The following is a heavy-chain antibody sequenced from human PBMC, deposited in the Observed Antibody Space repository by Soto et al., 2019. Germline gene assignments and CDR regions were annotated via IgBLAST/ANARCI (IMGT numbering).Heavy chain of an antibody. CDR1: GYTFTGYY. D-gene: IGHD3-10*01. V-gene: IGHV1-2*04. Sequence: ASVKVSCKASGYTFTGYYMHWVRQAPGQGLEWMGWINPNSGGTNYAQKFQGWVTMTRDTSISTAYMELSRLRSDDTAVYYCARGSQTGMVRGVIKLPALWGQGTLVTVSS. J-gene: IGHJ4*02. CDR3: ARGSQTGMVRGVIKLPAL. CDR2: INPNSGGT.